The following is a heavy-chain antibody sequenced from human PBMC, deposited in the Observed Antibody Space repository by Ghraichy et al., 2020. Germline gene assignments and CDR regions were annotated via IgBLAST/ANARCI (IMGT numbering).Heavy chain of an antibody. CDR1: GFTFSGYA. CDR2: ISGSGSNT. CDR3: AKGCGGTCYSDFDY. Sequence: LSLTCAASGFTFSGYAMGWVRQAPGKGLEWVSTISGSGSNTYYADSVKGRFTISRDSSKNTLYLQMHSLRAEDTAVYYCAKGCGGTCYSDFDYWGQGTLVTVSS. D-gene: IGHD2-21*02. V-gene: IGHV3-23*01. J-gene: IGHJ4*02.